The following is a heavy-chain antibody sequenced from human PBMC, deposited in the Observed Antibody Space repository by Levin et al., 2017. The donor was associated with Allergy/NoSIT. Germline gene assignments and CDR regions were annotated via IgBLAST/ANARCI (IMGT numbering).Heavy chain of an antibody. CDR3: TRETLAGV. Sequence: GASVKVSCAASGFTFSTYWMSWVRQAPGKGLEWVANIKEDGSKKYYVDSVKGRFTISRDNAKNSVYLQMNSLRAEDTAVYYCTRETLAGVWGQGTMVTVSS. V-gene: IGHV3-7*01. J-gene: IGHJ3*01. CDR1: GFTFSTYW. CDR2: IKEDGSKK. D-gene: IGHD3-10*01.